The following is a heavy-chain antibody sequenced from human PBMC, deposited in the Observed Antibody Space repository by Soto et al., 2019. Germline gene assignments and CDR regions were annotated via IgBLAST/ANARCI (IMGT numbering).Heavy chain of an antibody. Sequence: QVQLQESCPGLVKPSETLSLTCTVSGGSISSYYWSWIRQPAGKGLEWIGRIYTSGSTNFNPSLKSRVTMSVDTSKNQFSLKLSSVTAADTAVYYCARDHRPNYGGFSGFDYWGQGTLVTVSS. V-gene: IGHV4-4*07. CDR3: ARDHRPNYGGFSGFDY. J-gene: IGHJ4*02. D-gene: IGHD1-7*01. CDR2: IYTSGST. CDR1: GGSISSYY.